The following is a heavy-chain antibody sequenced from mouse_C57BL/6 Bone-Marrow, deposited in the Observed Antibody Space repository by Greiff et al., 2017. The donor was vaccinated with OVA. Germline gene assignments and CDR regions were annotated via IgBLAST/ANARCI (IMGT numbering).Heavy chain of an antibody. Sequence: EVKFEESGEGLVKPGGSLKLSCAASGFTFSSYAMSWVRQTPEKRLEWVAYISSGGDYIYYADTVKGRFTNARDNARNTLYLQMSSLKSEDTAMYYGTRLLDAMDYWGQGTSVTVSS. CDR2: ISSGGDYI. CDR1: GFTFSSYA. D-gene: IGHD2-1*01. CDR3: TRLLDAMDY. J-gene: IGHJ4*01. V-gene: IGHV5-9-1*02.